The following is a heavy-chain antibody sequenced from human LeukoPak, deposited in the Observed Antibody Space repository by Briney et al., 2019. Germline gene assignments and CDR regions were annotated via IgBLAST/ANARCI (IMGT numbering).Heavy chain of an antibody. CDR3: ARARYYYDSSGYRY. Sequence: PSETLSLTCAVYGGSFSGYYWSWIRQPPGKGLEWIGEINHSGSTNYNPSLKSRVTISVDTSKNQFSLELSSVTAADTAVYYCARARYYYDSSGYRYWGQGTLVTVSS. CDR1: GGSFSGYY. J-gene: IGHJ4*02. CDR2: INHSGST. D-gene: IGHD3-22*01. V-gene: IGHV4-34*01.